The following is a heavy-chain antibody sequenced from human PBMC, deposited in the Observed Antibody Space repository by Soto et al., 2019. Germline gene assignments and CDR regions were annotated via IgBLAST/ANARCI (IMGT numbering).Heavy chain of an antibody. D-gene: IGHD2-2*01. CDR3: ARALRYCTSTACYFAFDI. J-gene: IGHJ3*02. Sequence: GESLKISCTASGFSFGDYAMSWFRQAPGKGLEWGGLIRDKAYGGTTEYAASVKGRFTISRDGSKSIAYLQMNSLKTEDTAVYYCARALRYCTSTACYFAFDIWGQGTMVTVSS. CDR2: IRDKAYGGTT. V-gene: IGHV3-49*01. CDR1: GFSFGDYA.